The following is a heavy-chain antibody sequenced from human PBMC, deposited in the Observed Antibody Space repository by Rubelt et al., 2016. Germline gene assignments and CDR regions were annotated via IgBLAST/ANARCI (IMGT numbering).Heavy chain of an antibody. V-gene: IGHV3-30*18. CDR2: ISYDGSNK. D-gene: IGHD3-22*01. J-gene: IGHJ4*02. CDR3: AKGDYYDSSGYADY. CDR1: GFTFSSYD. Sequence: VQLVESGGGLVQPGGSLRLSCAASGFTFSSYDMHWVRQAPGKGLEWVAVISYDGSNKYYADSVKGRFTISRDDSKNTLYLQMNSLRAEDTAVYYCAKGDYYDSSGYADYWGQGTLVTVSS.